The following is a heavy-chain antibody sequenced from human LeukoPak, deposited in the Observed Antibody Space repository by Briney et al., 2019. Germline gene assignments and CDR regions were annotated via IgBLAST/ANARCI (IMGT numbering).Heavy chain of an antibody. CDR1: GFTFSSYA. J-gene: IGHJ4*02. V-gene: IGHV3-23*01. D-gene: IGHD6-13*01. CDR3: ARASAAAGKGSVSRDQTLYYFDY. Sequence: GGSLRLSCAASGFTFSSYAMSGVRQAPGKGLEWVSAISGSGGSTYYADSVKARFTIYRDNSKNTLYLQMNSLRAEDTAVYYCARASAAAGKGSVSRDQTLYYFDYWGQGTLVTVSS. CDR2: ISGSGGST.